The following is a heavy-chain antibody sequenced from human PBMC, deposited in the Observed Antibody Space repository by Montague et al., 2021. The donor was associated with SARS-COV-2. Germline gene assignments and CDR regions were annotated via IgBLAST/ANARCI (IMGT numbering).Heavy chain of an antibody. Sequence: TLSLTCTVSGGSISSGSYYWSWIRQPAGKGLEWIGRISISGSTNYNPSLKSRVTISVDTSKNQFSLKLSSVTAADTAVYYCARDIAVAGLFDYSGQGTLVTVSS. CDR1: GGSISSGSYY. D-gene: IGHD6-19*01. CDR2: ISISGST. CDR3: ARDIAVAGLFDY. J-gene: IGHJ4*02. V-gene: IGHV4-61*02.